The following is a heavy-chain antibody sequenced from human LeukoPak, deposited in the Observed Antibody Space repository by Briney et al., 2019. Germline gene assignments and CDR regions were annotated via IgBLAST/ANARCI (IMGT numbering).Heavy chain of an antibody. CDR3: GKGLVTAIDY. D-gene: IGHD2-21*02. Sequence: GGSLRLSCAAPGFTFSHYAMSWVRQAPGKGLEWVSSISGSGDGTYSGDSVKGRFTISRDNSKNTVDLQMNSLRAEDTAVYYCGKGLVTAIDYWGQGTLVSVSA. V-gene: IGHV3-23*01. CDR1: GFTFSHYA. J-gene: IGHJ4*02. CDR2: ISGSGDGT.